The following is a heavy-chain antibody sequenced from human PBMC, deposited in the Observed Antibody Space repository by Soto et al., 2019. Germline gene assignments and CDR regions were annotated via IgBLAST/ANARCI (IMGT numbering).Heavy chain of an antibody. Sequence: SETLSLTCTVSGDSIGGVGYWSWIRQFPGRGLEWIGCISSSGSTYHNPAPNNRISLSLDTSQNQFSLKLLSVTAADTAIYYCARSGVTGIVIPSHWFDPWGQGTLVTVSS. D-gene: IGHD2-21*02. CDR3: ARSGVTGIVIPSHWFDP. CDR1: GDSIGGVGY. CDR2: ISSSGST. J-gene: IGHJ5*02. V-gene: IGHV4-31*03.